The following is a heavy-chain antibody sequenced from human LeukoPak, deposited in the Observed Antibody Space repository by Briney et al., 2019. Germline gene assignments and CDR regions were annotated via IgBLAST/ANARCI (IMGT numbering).Heavy chain of an antibody. D-gene: IGHD3-9*01. Sequence: EPSETLSLTCAVYGGSISGYYWSWIRQPPGKGLEWVGEIHYTGGTSYNPSLKSRATMSIDTSKNQLSLKLSSVTAADTAVYYCARGNILSGYCFDFWGQGALVTVSS. CDR3: ARGNILSGYCFDF. CDR1: GGSISGYY. CDR2: IHYTGGT. V-gene: IGHV4-34*01. J-gene: IGHJ4*02.